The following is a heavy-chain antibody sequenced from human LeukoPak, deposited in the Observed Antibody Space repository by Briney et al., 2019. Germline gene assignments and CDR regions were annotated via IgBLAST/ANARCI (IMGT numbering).Heavy chain of an antibody. CDR1: GFTFSYAW. V-gene: IGHV3-15*01. Sequence: GGSLRLSCVASGFTFSYAWMDWVRQAPGKGLEWVGRIKSKSDGGATDYTAPVKGRFTISRDDSENTLYLHMNSLGTEDTGVYYCYTVLVWDANDAKETDKWGQGTLVTVSS. CDR2: IKSKSDGGAT. CDR3: YTVLVWDANDAKETDK. D-gene: IGHD6-6*01. J-gene: IGHJ4*02.